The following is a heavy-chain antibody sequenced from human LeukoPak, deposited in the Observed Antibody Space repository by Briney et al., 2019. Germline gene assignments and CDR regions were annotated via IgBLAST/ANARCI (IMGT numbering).Heavy chain of an antibody. CDR1: GYTFTTYY. V-gene: IGHV1-46*01. CDR2: INPSGGST. CDR3: ARVRYCTDAVCYAFDI. J-gene: IGHJ3*02. D-gene: IGHD2-8*01. Sequence: ASVKVSCKASGYTFTTYYIHWVREAPGQGLEWMGIINPSGGSTSYAQNFQGRLTMTRDTSTSTVYMELSSLRSEDTAVYYCARVRYCTDAVCYAFDIWGQGTMVTVSS.